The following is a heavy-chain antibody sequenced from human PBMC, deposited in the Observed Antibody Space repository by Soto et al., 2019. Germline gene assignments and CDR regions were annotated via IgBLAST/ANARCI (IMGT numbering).Heavy chain of an antibody. Sequence: ASVKVSCKASGYTFTGYYMHWVRQAPGQGLEWMGWINPNSGGTNYAQKFQGRVTMTRDTSISTAYMELSRLRSDDTAVYYCARTQAVAKSYNYYYYYGMDVWGQGTTVTVYS. CDR1: GYTFTGYY. V-gene: IGHV1-2*02. J-gene: IGHJ6*02. D-gene: IGHD5-12*01. CDR2: INPNSGGT. CDR3: ARTQAVAKSYNYYYYYGMDV.